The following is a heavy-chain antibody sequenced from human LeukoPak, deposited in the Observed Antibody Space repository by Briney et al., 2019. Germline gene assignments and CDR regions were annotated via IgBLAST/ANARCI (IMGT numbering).Heavy chain of an antibody. J-gene: IGHJ5*02. CDR2: ISSSGSTI. D-gene: IGHD6-19*01. V-gene: IGHV3-48*03. CDR1: GSTFSSYE. Sequence: PGGSLRLSCAASGSTFSSYEMNWVRQAPGKGLEWVSYISSSGSTIYYADSVKGRFTISRDNSKNTLYLQMNSLRAEDTAVYYCAKDQDIEYSSGWYTWFDPWGQGTLVTVSS. CDR3: AKDQDIEYSSGWYTWFDP.